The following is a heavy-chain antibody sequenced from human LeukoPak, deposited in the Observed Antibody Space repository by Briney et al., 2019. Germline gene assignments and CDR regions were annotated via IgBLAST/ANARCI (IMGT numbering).Heavy chain of an antibody. J-gene: IGHJ6*03. V-gene: IGHV3-23*01. CDR1: GFTFSSYA. CDR3: ATLDIVVVPAYYYYYMDV. CDR2: ISGSGGST. D-gene: IGHD2-2*01. Sequence: GGSLRLSCAASGFTFSSYAMSWVRQAPGKGLEWVSAISGSGGSTYYADSVKGRFTISRDNSKNTLYLQMNSLRAEDTAVYYCATLDIVVVPAYYYYYMDVWGKGTTVTVSS.